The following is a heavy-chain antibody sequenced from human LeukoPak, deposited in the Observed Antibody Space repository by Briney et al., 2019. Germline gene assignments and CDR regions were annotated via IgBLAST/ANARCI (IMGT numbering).Heavy chain of an antibody. CDR2: ISGSGGST. CDR3: AKDGTSGYYFFDH. Sequence: PGGSLRLSCAASGFTFSSYAMSWVRQAPGKGLEWVSVISGSGGSTYYADSVKGRFTISRDNSKNTLYLQMNSLRAEDTAVYYCAKDGTSGYYFFDHWGQGTLVTVSS. D-gene: IGHD3-22*01. J-gene: IGHJ4*02. V-gene: IGHV3-23*01. CDR1: GFTFSSYA.